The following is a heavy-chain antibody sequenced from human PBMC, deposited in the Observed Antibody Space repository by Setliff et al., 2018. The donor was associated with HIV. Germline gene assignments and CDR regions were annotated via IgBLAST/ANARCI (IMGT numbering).Heavy chain of an antibody. CDR3: ARDRVGVGAARFWYFDL. V-gene: IGHV4-31*03. CDR1: GGSISSGGYY. J-gene: IGHJ2*01. D-gene: IGHD1-26*01. CDR2: IDHSGST. Sequence: PSETLSLTCTVSGGSISSGGYYWSWIRQPPGKGLEWIGYIDHSGSTYYNPSLLSRVSISVDPSKNQFSLKLNSVTAADTAVYYCARDRVGVGAARFWYFDLWGRGTLVTVSS.